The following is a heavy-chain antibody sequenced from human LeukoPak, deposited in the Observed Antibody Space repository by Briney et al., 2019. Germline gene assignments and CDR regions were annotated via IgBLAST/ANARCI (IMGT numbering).Heavy chain of an antibody. CDR3: ARGLTGDYRNWFDP. CDR1: GGSFSGYY. J-gene: IGHJ5*02. V-gene: IGHV4-34*01. Sequence: PSETLPLTCAVYGGSFSGYYWSWIRQPPGKGLEWIGEINHSGSTNYNPSLKSRVTISVDTSKNQFSLKLSSVTAADTAVYYCARGLTGDYRNWFDPWGQGTLVTVSS. CDR2: INHSGST. D-gene: IGHD4-17*01.